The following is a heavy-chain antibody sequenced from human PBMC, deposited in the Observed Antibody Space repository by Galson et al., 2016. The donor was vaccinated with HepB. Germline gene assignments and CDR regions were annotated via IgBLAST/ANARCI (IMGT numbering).Heavy chain of an antibody. CDR1: GFTFTTYG. V-gene: IGHV1-18*01. CDR2: ISAYNGNT. CDR3: ARDPRKIRYQLLEIYYYYYAMDV. Sequence: SVKVSCKASGFTFTTYGISWVRQAPGQGLEWMGRISAYNGNTNYAQKLQGRVTITTDTSTSTAYMELRSLRSDDTAVYYCARDPRKIRYQLLEIYYYYYAMDVWGQGTTVTVSS. J-gene: IGHJ6*02. D-gene: IGHD2-2*01.